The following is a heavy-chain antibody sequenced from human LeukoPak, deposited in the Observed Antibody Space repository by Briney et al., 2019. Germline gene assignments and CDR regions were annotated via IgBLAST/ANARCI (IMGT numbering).Heavy chain of an antibody. J-gene: IGHJ6*02. CDR2: ISAYNGNT. CDR3: ARGGGFQPYYYYGMDV. V-gene: IGHV1-18*01. Sequence: ASVKVSCKASGYTFTSYGISWVRQAPGQGLEWMGWISAYNGNTNYAQKLQGRATMTTDTSTSTAYMELRSLRSDDTAVYYCARGGGFQPYYYYGMDVWGQGTTVTVSS. D-gene: IGHD3-16*01. CDR1: GYTFTSYG.